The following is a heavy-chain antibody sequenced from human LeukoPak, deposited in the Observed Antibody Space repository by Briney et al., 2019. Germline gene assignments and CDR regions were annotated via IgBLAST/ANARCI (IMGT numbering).Heavy chain of an antibody. V-gene: IGHV4-39*01. CDR2: MYYSGST. CDR1: GGSISSSSYY. J-gene: IGHJ4*02. D-gene: IGHD3-22*01. CDR3: ARRRYDASGYYPSRGRYFDY. Sequence: SETLSLTCTVSGGSISSSSYYWGWIRQPPGKGLEWIGSMYYSGSTYYNPSLKSRVTISGDTSKNQFSLKLSSVTAADTAVYYCARRRYDASGYYPSRGRYFDYWGQGTLVTVSS.